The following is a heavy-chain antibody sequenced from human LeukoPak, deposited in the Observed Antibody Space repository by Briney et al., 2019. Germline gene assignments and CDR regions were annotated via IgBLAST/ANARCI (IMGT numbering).Heavy chain of an antibody. D-gene: IGHD6-19*01. CDR1: GFTFSSYS. CDR2: ISRSSSYI. Sequence: GGSLRLSCAASGFTFSSYSMNWVRQAPGKGLEWVSSISRSSSYIYYADSVKGRFTISRDNAKNSLYLQMNSLRAEDTAVYYCARDGIAVAGKGGFDYWGQGTLVTVSS. V-gene: IGHV3-21*01. CDR3: ARDGIAVAGKGGFDY. J-gene: IGHJ4*02.